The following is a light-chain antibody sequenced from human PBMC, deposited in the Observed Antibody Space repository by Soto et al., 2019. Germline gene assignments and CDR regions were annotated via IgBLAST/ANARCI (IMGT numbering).Light chain of an antibody. Sequence: DIQMTQSPSTLSASVGDRVTITCRASQSISSWLAWYQQKPGKAPKLLIYKASSLESGVPSRFSVSGSGTEFTLTISSLQPDDFATYYCQQYNSGTFGQGTKVDIK. V-gene: IGKV1-5*03. CDR3: QQYNSGT. CDR1: QSISSW. CDR2: KAS. J-gene: IGKJ1*01.